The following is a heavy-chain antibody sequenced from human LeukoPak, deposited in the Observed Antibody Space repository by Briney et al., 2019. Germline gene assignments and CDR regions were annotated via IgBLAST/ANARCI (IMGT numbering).Heavy chain of an antibody. J-gene: IGHJ4*02. Sequence: PGGSLRLSCAASGFTFSSYSMNWVRQAPGKGLEWVSSISSSSSYIYYADSVKGRFTISRDNAKNSLYLQMNSLRAEGTAVYYCARDGAAVAGTSDYWGQGTLVTVSS. CDR2: ISSSSSYI. D-gene: IGHD6-19*01. CDR1: GFTFSSYS. V-gene: IGHV3-21*01. CDR3: ARDGAAVAGTSDY.